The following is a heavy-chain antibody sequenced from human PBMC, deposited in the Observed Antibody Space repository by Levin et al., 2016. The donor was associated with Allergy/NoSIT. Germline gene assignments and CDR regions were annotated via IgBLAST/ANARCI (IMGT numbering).Heavy chain of an antibody. D-gene: IGHD1-14*01. CDR3: SAWTGFDYYYYGMNV. CDR2: IHGAGMT. J-gene: IGHJ6*02. Sequence: VRQAPGKGLEWVSVIHGAGMTYYADSVKGRFTISRDNSKSTLYLHMNSLRAEDTAVYYCSAWTGFDYYYYGMNVWGPGTTVTVSS. V-gene: IGHV3-53*01.